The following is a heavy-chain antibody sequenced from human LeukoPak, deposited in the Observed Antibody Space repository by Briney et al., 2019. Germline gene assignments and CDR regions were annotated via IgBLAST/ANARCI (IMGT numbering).Heavy chain of an antibody. J-gene: IGHJ6*04. Sequence: PGGSLRLSCAASGFTVSSNYMSWVRQAPGKGLEWVSVIYSGGSTYYADSVKGRFTISRDNSKNTLYLQMNSLRAEDTAVYYCATFVGTVSGTYTVPGGLLVWGKGTTVSVSS. V-gene: IGHV3-53*01. D-gene: IGHD6-19*01. CDR1: GFTVSSNY. CDR2: IYSGGST. CDR3: ATFVGTVSGTYTVPGGLLV.